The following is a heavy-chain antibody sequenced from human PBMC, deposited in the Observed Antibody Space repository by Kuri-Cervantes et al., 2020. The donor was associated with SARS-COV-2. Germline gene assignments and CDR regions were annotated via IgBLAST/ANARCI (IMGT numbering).Heavy chain of an antibody. Sequence: GGSLRLSCAASGFTFNSYSMNWVRQAPGKGLEWVSSISSSSNGYIYYADSVKGRFTVSRDNAKDSLYLQMNSLRTEDTAVYYCARGGVVTADWYFDLWGRGTLVTVSS. D-gene: IGHD2-21*02. V-gene: IGHV3-21*01. J-gene: IGHJ2*01. CDR3: ARGGVVTADWYFDL. CDR1: GFTFNSYS. CDR2: ISSSSNGYI.